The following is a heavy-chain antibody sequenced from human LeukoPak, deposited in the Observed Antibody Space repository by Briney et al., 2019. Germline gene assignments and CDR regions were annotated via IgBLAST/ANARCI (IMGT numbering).Heavy chain of an antibody. Sequence: GGSRRLSCAASGFTFSDYPMYWVRQAPGKGLEWVAVISYDASNDFYRDSVRGRFTISRDNARNTVYLQMDTLKPEDTAVYYCARSFGFPFGYMDVWGKGTVVIVSS. CDR2: ISYDASND. D-gene: IGHD2-21*01. CDR1: GFTFSDYP. V-gene: IGHV3-30*04. J-gene: IGHJ6*03. CDR3: ARSFGFPFGYMDV.